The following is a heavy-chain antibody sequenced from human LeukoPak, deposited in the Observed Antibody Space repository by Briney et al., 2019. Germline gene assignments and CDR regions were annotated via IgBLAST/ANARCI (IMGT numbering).Heavy chain of an antibody. CDR1: GSTFSTYS. J-gene: IGHJ4*02. D-gene: IGHD3/OR15-3a*01. V-gene: IGHV3-21*01. Sequence: GGSLRLSCAVSGSTFSTYSMNWVRQAPGKGLEWVSSISNRGNYIYYADSVRGRFTVSRDNAKNSLYLQMTSLRAEETAVYYCAKVALGPDWTLDFWGQGTLVTVSS. CDR3: AKVALGPDWTLDF. CDR2: ISNRGNYI.